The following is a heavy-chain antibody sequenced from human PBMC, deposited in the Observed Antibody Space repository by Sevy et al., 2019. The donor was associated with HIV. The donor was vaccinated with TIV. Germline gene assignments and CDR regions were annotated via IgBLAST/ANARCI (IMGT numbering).Heavy chain of an antibody. J-gene: IGHJ5*02. D-gene: IGHD2-2*02. CDR2: ISSSGSTI. V-gene: IGHV3-11*01. Sequence: GGSLRLSCAASGLTFSDYYMSWIRQAPGKGLEWVSYISSSGSTIYYADSVKGRFTISRDNAKNSLYLQMNSLRAEDTAVYYCARFRGYQLLYGGWFDPWGQGTLVTVSS. CDR1: GLTFSDYY. CDR3: ARFRGYQLLYGGWFDP.